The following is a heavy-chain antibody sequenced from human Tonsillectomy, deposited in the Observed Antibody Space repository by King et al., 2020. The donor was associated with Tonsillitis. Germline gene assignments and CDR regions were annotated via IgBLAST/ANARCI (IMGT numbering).Heavy chain of an antibody. CDR1: GFNFGAFW. V-gene: IGHV3-7*01. CDR2: IKRDGSQT. J-gene: IGHJ3*02. CDR3: ARDSSPALSGIWYDAFDI. D-gene: IGHD2-15*01. Sequence: VQLVESGGGLVQPGGSLRLSCAASGFNFGAFWLTWVRQAPGKGLEWVANIKRDGSQTYYLDSVKGRFTVSRDNAKNLLYLQMNSLRAEDTAVYYCARDSSPALSGIWYDAFDIWGQGTMVTVSS.